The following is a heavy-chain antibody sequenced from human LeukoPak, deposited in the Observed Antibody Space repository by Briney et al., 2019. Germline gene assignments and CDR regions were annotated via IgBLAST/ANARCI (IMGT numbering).Heavy chain of an antibody. V-gene: IGHV3-74*03. CDR2: IENDGSRT. D-gene: IGHD3-16*01. CDR1: GFILSDYW. CDR3: VRGGHKLDIETTRYYYGLDV. Sequence: PGGSLRLSCAASGFILSDYWMHWVRQGPGKGLVHVSRIENDGSRTVYADSVKGRFTISRDDAKNTMYLQMNSLRGEDTAVYYCVRGGHKLDIETTRYYYGLDVWGQGTTVTVSS. J-gene: IGHJ6*02.